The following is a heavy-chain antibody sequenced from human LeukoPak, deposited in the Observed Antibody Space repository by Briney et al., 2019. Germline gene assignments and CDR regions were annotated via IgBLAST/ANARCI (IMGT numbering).Heavy chain of an antibody. CDR2: INPSGGST. D-gene: IGHD3-10*01. J-gene: IGHJ4*02. CDR1: GYTFTSYY. V-gene: IGHV1-46*01. Sequence: ASVKVSCKASGYTFTSYYMNWVRQAPGQGLEWMGIINPSGGSTSYAQKFQGRVTMTRDTSTSTVCMELSSLRPEDTAVYYCARRVPYGSGSYYNPLAYWGQGTLVTVSS. CDR3: ARRVPYGSGSYYNPLAY.